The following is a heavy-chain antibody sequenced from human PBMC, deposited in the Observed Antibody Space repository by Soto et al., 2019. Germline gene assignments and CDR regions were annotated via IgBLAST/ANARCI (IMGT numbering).Heavy chain of an antibody. J-gene: IGHJ5*02. D-gene: IGHD3-3*01. CDR2: INHSGST. Sequence: SETLSLTCAVYGGSFSGYYWSWIRQPPGKGLEWIGEINHSGSTNYNPSLKSRVTISVDTSKNQFSLKLSSVTAADTAVYYCARRMECVRFLERKPFDPWGQVTLVTVSS. CDR3: ARRMECVRFLERKPFDP. V-gene: IGHV4-34*01. CDR1: GGSFSGYY.